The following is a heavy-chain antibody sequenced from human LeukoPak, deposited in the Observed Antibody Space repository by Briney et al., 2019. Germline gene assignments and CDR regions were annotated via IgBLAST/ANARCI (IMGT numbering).Heavy chain of an antibody. V-gene: IGHV3-21*01. CDR1: GFTFSSYS. CDR3: ARDADSSGFHDAFDF. J-gene: IGHJ3*01. CDR2: ISSSSSYI. D-gene: IGHD3-22*01. Sequence: GGSLGLSCAASGFTFSSYSMNWVRQAPGKGLEWVSSISSSSSYIYYADSVKGRFTISRDNAKNSLYLQMNSLRAEDTAMYYCARDADSSGFHDAFDFWGQGTMVTVSS.